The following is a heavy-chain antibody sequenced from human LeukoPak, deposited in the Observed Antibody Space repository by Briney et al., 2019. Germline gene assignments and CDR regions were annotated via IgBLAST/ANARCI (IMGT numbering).Heavy chain of an antibody. J-gene: IGHJ4*02. CDR3: ARAPRQGSRHYFDY. V-gene: IGHV4-39*07. CDR1: GGSISSSSYY. Sequence: SETLSLTCTVSGGSISSSSYYWGWIRQPPGKGLEWIGSIYYSGSTYYNPSLKSRVTISVDTSKNQFSLKLSSVTAADTAVYYCARAPRQGSRHYFDYWGQGTLVTASS. D-gene: IGHD3-10*01. CDR2: IYYSGST.